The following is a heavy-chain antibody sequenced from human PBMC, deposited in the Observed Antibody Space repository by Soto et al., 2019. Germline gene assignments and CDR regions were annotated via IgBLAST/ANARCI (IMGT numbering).Heavy chain of an antibody. J-gene: IGHJ4*02. CDR1: GGSFSGYY. V-gene: IGHV4-34*01. CDR3: ARGLNRIQLWFFYYFDY. CDR2: INHSGST. Sequence: SETLSLTCAVYGGSFSGYYWSWIRQPPGKGLEWIGEINHSGSTNYNPSLKSRVTISVDTSKNQFSLKLSSVTAADTAVYYCARGLNRIQLWFFYYFDYWGQGTLVTVSS. D-gene: IGHD5-18*01.